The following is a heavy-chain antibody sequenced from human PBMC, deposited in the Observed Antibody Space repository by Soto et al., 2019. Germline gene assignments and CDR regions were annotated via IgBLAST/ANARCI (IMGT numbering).Heavy chain of an antibody. CDR3: ARGRYSGYHYVRLDDAFDI. CDR1: GGTFRSYT. CDR2: IIPILGIA. D-gene: IGHD5-12*01. V-gene: IGHV1-69*02. J-gene: IGHJ3*02. Sequence: SVTVSCPASGGTFRSYTISWVRQDTGQGLEWMGRIIPILGIANYAQKFQGRVTITADKSTSTAYMELSSLRSEDTAVYYCARGRYSGYHYVRLDDAFDIWGQGTMVTVSS.